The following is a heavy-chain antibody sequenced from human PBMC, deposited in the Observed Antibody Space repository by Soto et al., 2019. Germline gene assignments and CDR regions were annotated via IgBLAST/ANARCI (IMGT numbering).Heavy chain of an antibody. CDR2: IYYSGST. CDR3: ARTYGDYAFWVWFDP. Sequence: PSETLSLTCTVSGGSVSSCSYYWSWIRQPPGKGLEWIGYIYYSGSTNYNPSLKSRVTISVDTSKNQFSLKLSSVTAADTAVYYCARTYGDYAFWVWFDPWGQGTLVTVSS. J-gene: IGHJ5*02. D-gene: IGHD4-17*01. V-gene: IGHV4-61*01. CDR1: GGSVSSCSYY.